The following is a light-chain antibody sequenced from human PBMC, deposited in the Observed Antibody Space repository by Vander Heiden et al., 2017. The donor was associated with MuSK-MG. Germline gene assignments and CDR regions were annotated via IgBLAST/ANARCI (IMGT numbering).Light chain of an antibody. CDR1: QSVLFSSTNTNY. CDR3: QKYNSAPLT. Sequence: VITPSPDSLAVSLGERATIICKSSQSVLFSSTNTNYLAWYQQKPGQPPKLLIYWASTRESGVPDRFSSSGSGTDFTLTISSLQPEDVATYYCQKYNSAPLTFGGGTKVEIK. V-gene: IGKV4-1*01. J-gene: IGKJ4*01. CDR2: WAS.